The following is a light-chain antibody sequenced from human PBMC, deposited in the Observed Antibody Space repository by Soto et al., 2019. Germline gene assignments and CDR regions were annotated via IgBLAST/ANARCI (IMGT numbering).Light chain of an antibody. Sequence: QSVLTQPPSVSGAPGQRVTISCTGSSSNIGACHDVHWYQHLPGTTPKLLIYGNGNRPSGVPDRFSGSKSGTSASLAITGLQAEDEADYYCQSYASSLSGSEVFGTGTKLTVL. CDR2: GNG. CDR1: SSNIGACHD. J-gene: IGLJ1*01. V-gene: IGLV1-40*01. CDR3: QSYASSLSGSEV.